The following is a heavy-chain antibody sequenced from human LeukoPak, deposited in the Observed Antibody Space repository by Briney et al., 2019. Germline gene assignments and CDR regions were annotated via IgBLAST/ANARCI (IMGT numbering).Heavy chain of an antibody. CDR1: GFTFSSYG. D-gene: IGHD3-22*01. V-gene: IGHV3-21*05. Sequence: GGSLRLSCAASGFTFSSYGMHWVRQAPGKGLEWVSYISSSSSYTNYADSVKGRFTISRDNAKNSLYLQMNSLRAEDTAVYYCAKQQKGYYDSSGYYFDYWGQGTLVTVSS. CDR2: ISSSSSYT. J-gene: IGHJ4*02. CDR3: AKQQKGYYDSSGYYFDY.